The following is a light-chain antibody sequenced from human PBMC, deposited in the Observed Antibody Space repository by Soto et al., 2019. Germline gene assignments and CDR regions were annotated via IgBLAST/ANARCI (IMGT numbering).Light chain of an antibody. CDR3: MQALQTPPT. CDR1: QSLLHSNGYDS. V-gene: IGKV2-28*01. CDR2: LGS. J-gene: IGKJ1*01. Sequence: DIVLTQSPLSLPVTPGEPASISCRSSQSLLHSNGYDSLDWYLQKPGQSPQLLVYLGSNRASGGPARFSGSGSGTEFTLKISRVEADDVGVYYCMQALQTPPTFGQGTKVEIK.